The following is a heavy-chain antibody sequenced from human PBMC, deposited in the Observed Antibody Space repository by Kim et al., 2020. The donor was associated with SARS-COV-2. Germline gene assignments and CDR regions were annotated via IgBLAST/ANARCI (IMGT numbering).Heavy chain of an antibody. CDR2: IYYSGST. D-gene: IGHD1-26*01. J-gene: IGHJ4*02. CDR1: GGSISSYY. Sequence: SETLSLTCTVSGGSISSYYWSWIRQPPGKGLEWIGYIYYSGSTNYNPSLKSRVTISVDTSKNQFSLKLSSVTAADTAVYYCARDLGGYGSSGELLYWGQGTLVTVSS. CDR3: ARDLGGYGSSGELLY. V-gene: IGHV4-59*01.